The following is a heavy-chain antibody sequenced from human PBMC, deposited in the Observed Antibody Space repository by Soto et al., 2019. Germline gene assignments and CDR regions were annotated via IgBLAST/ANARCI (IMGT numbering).Heavy chain of an antibody. Sequence: EVQLLESGGGLVQPGGSLRLSCASSGSTFSNYAMTWVRQAPGKGLEWVSTISGSGSATYYADSVKGRFTISRDNSKDTLYLEMNSLRAEDTAVYYCAKDPRLELRGVDSWGQGTLVNVSA. J-gene: IGHJ4*02. CDR3: AKDPRLELRGVDS. CDR1: GSTFSNYA. D-gene: IGHD1-7*01. CDR2: ISGSGSAT. V-gene: IGHV3-23*01.